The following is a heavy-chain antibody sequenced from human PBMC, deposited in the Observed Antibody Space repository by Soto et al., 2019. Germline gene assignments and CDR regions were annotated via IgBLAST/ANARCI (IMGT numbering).Heavy chain of an antibody. CDR1: GGSFSGYY. J-gene: IGHJ5*02. CDR2: INHSGST. CDR3: ARGGKLNWFDP. Sequence: SETLSLTCAVYGGSFSGYYWSWIRQPPGKGLEWIGEINHSGSTNYNPSLKSRVTISVDTSKNQFSLKLSSGTAADTAVYYCARGGKLNWFDPWGQGTLVTVSS. V-gene: IGHV4-34*01. D-gene: IGHD1-1*01.